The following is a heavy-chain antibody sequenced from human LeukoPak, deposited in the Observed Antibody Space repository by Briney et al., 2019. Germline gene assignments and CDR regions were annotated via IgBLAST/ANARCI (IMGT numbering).Heavy chain of an antibody. CDR1: GGSISSYY. V-gene: IGHV4-59*01. J-gene: IGHJ4*02. D-gene: IGHD6-19*01. Sequence: SETLSLTCTVSGGSISSYYWSWIRQPPGKGLEWIGYIYYSGSTNYNPSLKSRVTISVDTSKNQFSLKLSSVTAADTAVYYCARFEGVSSGWYFPFDYWGQGTLVTVSS. CDR2: IYYSGST. CDR3: ARFEGVSSGWYFPFDY.